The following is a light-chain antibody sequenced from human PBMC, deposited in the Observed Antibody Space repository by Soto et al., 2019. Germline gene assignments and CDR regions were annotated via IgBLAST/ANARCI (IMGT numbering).Light chain of an antibody. V-gene: IGLV2-14*01. CDR3: NSYTSDSALHYL. J-gene: IGLJ1*01. CDR1: SSDVGGYNY. Sequence: QSALTQPPSASGSPGQSITISCTGTSSDVGGYNYVSWYQQHPGIAPKLLIYEVNNRPSGVSNRFSGSKSGNTASLTISGLQADDADDDPCNSYTSDSALHYLFGTGTKVTVL. CDR2: EVN.